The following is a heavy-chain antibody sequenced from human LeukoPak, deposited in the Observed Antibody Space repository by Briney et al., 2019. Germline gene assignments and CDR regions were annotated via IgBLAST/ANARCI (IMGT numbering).Heavy chain of an antibody. CDR3: ARGLTYYYDSSGYNAFDI. V-gene: IGHV1-8*03. CDR1: GYTFTSYD. D-gene: IGHD3-22*01. J-gene: IGHJ3*02. Sequence: ASVKVSCKASGYTFTSYDINWVRQATGQGPEWMGWMNPNSGNTGYAQKFQGRVTITRNTSISTAYMELSSLRSEDTAVYYCARGLTYYYDSSGYNAFDIWGQGTMVTVSS. CDR2: MNPNSGNT.